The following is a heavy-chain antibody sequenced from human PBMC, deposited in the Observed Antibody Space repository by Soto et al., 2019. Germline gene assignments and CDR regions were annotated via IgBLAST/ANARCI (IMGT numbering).Heavy chain of an antibody. Sequence: QITLKESGPTLVKPTQTLTLTCTFSGFSFFTSNVGVGWIRQPPVKALEWLALIYWDDDKRYSPSLKSRLTITKDIAKNEVVLTMTNMVPVDTGTYYCAHKGGRGAGMDVWGQGTTVTVSS. CDR2: IYWDDDK. CDR1: GFSFFTSNVG. V-gene: IGHV2-5*02. CDR3: AHKGGRGAGMDV. D-gene: IGHD2-15*01. J-gene: IGHJ6*02.